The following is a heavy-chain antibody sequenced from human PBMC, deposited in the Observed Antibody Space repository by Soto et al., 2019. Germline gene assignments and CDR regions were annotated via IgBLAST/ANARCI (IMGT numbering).Heavy chain of an antibody. CDR2: IKEDGSER. Sequence: EVQLVESGGGLVQPGGSLRLSCAASGFTFNSYWMSWVRQAPGKGLEWVANIKEDGSERYYLDSVKGRFTISRDNAKNSLSLQMDSLRAEDTAVYYCARATGADKEDYWGQGTLVTVSS. V-gene: IGHV3-7*04. CDR1: GFTFNSYW. CDR3: ARATGADKEDY. D-gene: IGHD3-10*01. J-gene: IGHJ4*02.